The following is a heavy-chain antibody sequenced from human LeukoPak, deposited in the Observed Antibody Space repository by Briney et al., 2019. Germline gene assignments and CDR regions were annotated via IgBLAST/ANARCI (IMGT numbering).Heavy chain of an antibody. J-gene: IGHJ6*03. CDR1: GFTFSDYY. V-gene: IGHV3-11*04. CDR3: ARLTTADYYMDV. Sequence: GGSLRLSCAASGFTFSDYYMSWIRQAPGKGLEWVSYISSSGSTIYYADSVKGRFTISRDNAKNPLYLQMNSLRAEDTAVYYCARLTTADYYMDVWGKGTTVTVSS. CDR2: ISSSGSTI. D-gene: IGHD4-17*01.